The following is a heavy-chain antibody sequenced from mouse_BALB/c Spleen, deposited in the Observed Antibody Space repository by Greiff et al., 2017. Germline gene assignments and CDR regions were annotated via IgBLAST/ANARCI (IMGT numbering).Heavy chain of an antibody. CDR1: GYSITSGYY. J-gene: IGHJ2*01. CDR3: ARGFITTVVATD. Sequence: EVKLMESGPGLVKPSQSLSLTCSVTGYSITSGYYWNWIRQFPGNKLEWMGYISYDGSNNYNPSLKNRISITRDTSKNQFFLKLNSVTTEDTATYYCARGFITTVVATDWGQGTTLTVSS. D-gene: IGHD1-1*01. V-gene: IGHV3-6*02. CDR2: ISYDGSN.